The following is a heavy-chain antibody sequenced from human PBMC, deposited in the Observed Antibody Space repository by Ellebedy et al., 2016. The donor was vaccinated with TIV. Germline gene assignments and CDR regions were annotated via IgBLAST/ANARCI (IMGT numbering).Heavy chain of an antibody. CDR2: IWFDGSNE. V-gene: IGHV3-33*01. CDR3: ARWGKESSGWYEVDY. J-gene: IGHJ4*02. Sequence: GESLKISXAASGFTFSSYGMHWVRQAPGKGLEWVALIWFDGSNENYVDSVKGRFTISRDNSKNTLYLQMNSLRAEDTAVYYCARWGKESSGWYEVDYWGQGTLVTVSS. CDR1: GFTFSSYG. D-gene: IGHD6-19*01.